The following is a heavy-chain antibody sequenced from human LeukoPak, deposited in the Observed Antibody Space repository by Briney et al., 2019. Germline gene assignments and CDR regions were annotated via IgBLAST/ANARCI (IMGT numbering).Heavy chain of an antibody. D-gene: IGHD3-22*01. CDR1: GGSIISNY. CDR2: IYGSGIT. V-gene: IGHV4-4*07. Sequence: PSETLSLTCTVSGGSIISNYWSWIRQSAGTGLEWIGRIYGSGITDYNPSLKSRVTMSLDTPRKQFSLMLTSVTAADTAVYYCARLKFYDSTGYSPCYYMDVWGKGTTVSVFS. J-gene: IGHJ6*03. CDR3: ARLKFYDSTGYSPCYYMDV.